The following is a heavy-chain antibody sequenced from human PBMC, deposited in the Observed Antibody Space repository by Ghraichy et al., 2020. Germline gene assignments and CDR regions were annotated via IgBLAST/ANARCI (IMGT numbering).Heavy chain of an antibody. Sequence: SETLSLTCTVSGYSISSGYYWGWIRQPPGKGLEWIGSIYHSGTTYYNPSLKSRVTISVDTSKNQFSLRLSSETAADPAVYYCAREPRYGNYEIWGQGTMVTVSS. J-gene: IGHJ3*02. CDR1: GYSISSGYY. CDR3: AREPRYGNYEI. CDR2: IYHSGTT. V-gene: IGHV4-38-2*02. D-gene: IGHD4-11*01.